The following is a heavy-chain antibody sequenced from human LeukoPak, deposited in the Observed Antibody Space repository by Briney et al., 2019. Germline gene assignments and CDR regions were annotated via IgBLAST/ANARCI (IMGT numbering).Heavy chain of an antibody. CDR2: ISSSSSTI. D-gene: IGHD3-3*01. CDR3: ARTDFDSDY. CDR1: GFTFSSYS. J-gene: IGHJ4*02. V-gene: IGHV3-48*01. Sequence: PGGSLRLSCAASGFTFSSYSMNWVRQAPGKGLEGVSYISSSSSTIYYADSVKGRFTISRDNAKNSLYMQMNSLRAEDTAVYYCARTDFDSDYWGQGTLVTVSS.